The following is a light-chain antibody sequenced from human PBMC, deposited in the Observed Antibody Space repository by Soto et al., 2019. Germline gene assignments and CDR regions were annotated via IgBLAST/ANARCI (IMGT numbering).Light chain of an antibody. Sequence: DIQMTQSPSTLSASVGDRVTITCRASQNINNWLAWYQKKPGKVPKLLIYTASTLDSGVTSRFSGSGSGTECTLTISSLQPYDCATYYCQQYNSYSRGTFGQGPKVDIK. V-gene: IGKV1-5*03. CDR3: QQYNSYSRGT. CDR2: TAS. CDR1: QNINNW. J-gene: IGKJ1*01.